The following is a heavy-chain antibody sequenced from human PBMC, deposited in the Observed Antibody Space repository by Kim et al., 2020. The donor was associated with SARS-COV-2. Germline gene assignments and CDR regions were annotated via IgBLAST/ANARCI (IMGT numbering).Heavy chain of an antibody. D-gene: IGHD2-15*01. CDR1: GFTFSGSA. Sequence: GGSLRLSCAASGFTFSGSAMHWVRQASGKGLEWVGRIRSKPNSYATADAASVKGRFTISRDDSKNTAYLQMNSLKTEDTAVYYCFCSGGSCYISWGQGTMVTVSS. CDR2: IRSKPNSYAT. J-gene: IGHJ4*02. CDR3: FCSGGSCYIS. V-gene: IGHV3-73*01.